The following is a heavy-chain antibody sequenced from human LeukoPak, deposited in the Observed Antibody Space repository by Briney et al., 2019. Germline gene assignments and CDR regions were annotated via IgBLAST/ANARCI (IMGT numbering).Heavy chain of an antibody. CDR1: GGSISSGDYY. D-gene: IGHD3-10*01. CDR3: AGRDGLNGLLWFGEVDAFDI. CDR2: IYYSGST. J-gene: IGHJ3*02. Sequence: PSETLSLTCTVSGGSISSGDYYWSWIRQPPGKGLEWIGYIYYSGSTYYNPSLKSRVTISVDTSKNQFSLKLSSVTAADTAVYYCAGRDGLNGLLWFGEVDAFDIWGQGTMVTVSS. V-gene: IGHV4-30-4*01.